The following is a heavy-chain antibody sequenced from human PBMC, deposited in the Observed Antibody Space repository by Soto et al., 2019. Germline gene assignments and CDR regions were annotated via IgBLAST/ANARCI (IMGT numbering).Heavy chain of an antibody. Sequence: QVQLVQSGAELKKPGASVKVSCKASGYTFPTYGITWLRRAPGQGLEWMGWMIGDNGDSEFPERLQDRLTLTRDTSATTAYMGLRSLTSDDTAVYFCARVSQYDSPEDYYFDLWGQGTLFTVSS. V-gene: IGHV1-18*01. CDR2: MIGDNGDS. D-gene: IGHD3-22*01. CDR1: GYTFPTYG. J-gene: IGHJ4*02. CDR3: ARVSQYDSPEDYYFDL.